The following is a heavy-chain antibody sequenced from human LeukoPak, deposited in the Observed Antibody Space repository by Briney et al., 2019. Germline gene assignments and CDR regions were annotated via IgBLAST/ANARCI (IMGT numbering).Heavy chain of an antibody. D-gene: IGHD2-21*02. J-gene: IGHJ2*01. CDR3: TRDGGGDWGVIFDF. Sequence: GGSLRLSCAASGFTFDDYGIHWVRQAPGKGLEWVSGISLKSGNIVYADSVKGRFTLSRDNAKNSLYLQMNSLRAEDTALYYCTRDGGGDWGVIFDFWGRGTLVTVSS. CDR1: GFTFDDYG. V-gene: IGHV3-9*01. CDR2: ISLKSGNI.